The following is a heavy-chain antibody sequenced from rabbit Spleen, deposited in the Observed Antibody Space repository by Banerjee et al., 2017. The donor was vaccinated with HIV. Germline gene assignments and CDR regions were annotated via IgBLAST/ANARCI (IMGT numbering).Heavy chain of an antibody. V-gene: IGHV1S45*01. Sequence: QEQLVESGGGLVQPEGSLTLTCKASGFDFSRNYYMCWVRQAPGKGLEWIGCILTSNNYNDYANWAKGRFTISKTSSTTVTLQMTSLTAADTATYFCARDTASSFSSYGMDLWGPGTLVTVS. CDR2: ILTSNNYN. J-gene: IGHJ6*01. CDR3: ARDTASSFSSYGMDL. CDR1: GFDFSRNYY. D-gene: IGHD6-1*01.